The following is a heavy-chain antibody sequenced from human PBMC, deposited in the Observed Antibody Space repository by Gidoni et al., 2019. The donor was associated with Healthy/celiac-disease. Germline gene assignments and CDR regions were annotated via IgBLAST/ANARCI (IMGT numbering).Heavy chain of an antibody. D-gene: IGHD6-25*01. CDR1: GLSLSTRRMC. CDR3: ARTRGPDAFDI. J-gene: IGHJ3*02. CDR2: IDLDDDK. V-gene: IGHV2-70*15. Sequence: HVTLRDSGPALVKPTQTLTLTCTLSGLSLSTRRMCVSLIRQPPGKALESLARIDLDDDKYYSTPLKTMLTISNDTSKNQVVLTMTNIDPVDTAAYYCARTRGPDAFDIWGQGTMVTVSS.